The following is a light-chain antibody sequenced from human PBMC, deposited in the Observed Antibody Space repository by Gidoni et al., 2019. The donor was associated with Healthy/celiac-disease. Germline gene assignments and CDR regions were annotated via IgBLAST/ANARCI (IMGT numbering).Light chain of an antibody. V-gene: IGKV1-39*01. CDR1: QRISSY. CDR3: QQSYSTLAFT. Sequence: DIQMTQSPCSLSASVGDRVTITCRASQRISSYLNWYQQKPGKAPKLLIYAAPSLQSGVPSRFSGSGSGTDFTLTISSLQPEDFATYYCQQSYSTLAFTFGQGTRLEIK. J-gene: IGKJ5*01. CDR2: AAP.